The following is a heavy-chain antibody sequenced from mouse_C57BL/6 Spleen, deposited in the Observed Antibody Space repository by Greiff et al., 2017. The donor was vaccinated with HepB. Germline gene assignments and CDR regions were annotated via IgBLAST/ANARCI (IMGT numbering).Heavy chain of an antibody. Sequence: VQLQQSGAELVRPGASVTLSCKASGYTFTDYEMHWVKQTPVHGLEWIGAIDPETGGTAYNQKFKGKAILTADKSSSTAYMELRSLTSEDSAVYYCRRRASYDGDYGYWGQGTTLTVSS. CDR3: RRRASYDGDYGY. V-gene: IGHV1-15*01. CDR2: IDPETGGT. D-gene: IGHD2-3*01. CDR1: GYTFTDYE. J-gene: IGHJ2*01.